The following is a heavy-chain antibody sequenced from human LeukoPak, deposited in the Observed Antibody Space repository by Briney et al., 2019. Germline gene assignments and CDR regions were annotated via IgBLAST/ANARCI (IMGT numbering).Heavy chain of an antibody. CDR1: GYTFTGYY. CDR2: INPDSGGT. D-gene: IGHD3-10*01. V-gene: IGHV1-2*02. J-gene: IGHJ4*02. CDR3: AREGYYTSGSYYNRVDY. Sequence: GASVKVSCKASGYTFTGYYIHWVRQAPGQGLEWMGWINPDSGGTNYAQRFQGRVTMTRDTSISSAYMELSRLRSDDTAVYYCAREGYYTSGSYYNRVDYWGQGTLVTVSS.